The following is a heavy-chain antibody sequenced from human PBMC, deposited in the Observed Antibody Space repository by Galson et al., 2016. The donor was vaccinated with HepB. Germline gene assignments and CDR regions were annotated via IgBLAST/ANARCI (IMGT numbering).Heavy chain of an antibody. D-gene: IGHD1-26*01. J-gene: IGHJ3*02. Sequence: SLRLSCAASGFTFSSHGMIWVRQAPGKGLEWVSAISGSGGSTYYVDSVKGRFTMSRDNSKNTLYLQMNSLRAEDTAVYYCAKDHSGSYPSDAFDIWGQGTMVTVSS. CDR1: GFTFSSHG. CDR2: ISGSGGST. CDR3: AKDHSGSYPSDAFDI. V-gene: IGHV3-23*01.